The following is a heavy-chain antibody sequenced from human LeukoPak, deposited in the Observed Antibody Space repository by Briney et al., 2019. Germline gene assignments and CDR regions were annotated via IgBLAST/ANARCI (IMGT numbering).Heavy chain of an antibody. CDR1: GGSISSYY. J-gene: IGHJ4*02. V-gene: IGHV4-59*01. Sequence: SETLSLTCTVSGGSISSYYWSWIRQPPGKGLEWIGYIYYSGSTNYNPSLKSRVTISVDTSKNQFSLKLSSVTAADTAVYYCARAIYGDYETNFDYWGQGTLVTVSS. CDR3: ARAIYGDYETNFDY. CDR2: IYYSGST. D-gene: IGHD4-17*01.